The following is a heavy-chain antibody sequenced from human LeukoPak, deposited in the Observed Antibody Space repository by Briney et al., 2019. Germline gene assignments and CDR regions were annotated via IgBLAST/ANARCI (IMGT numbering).Heavy chain of an antibody. V-gene: IGHV1-46*01. CDR1: GYTFTSYY. D-gene: IGHD3-16*02. CDR2: INPSGGNT. CDR3: VSGFGGVIPREDY. Sequence: ASVKVSCKASGYTFTSYYIHWVRQAPGQGLEWMGIINPSGGNTNYAQKLQGRVTMTTDTSTSTAYMELRSLRSDDTAVYYCVSGFGGVIPREDYWGQGTLVTVSS. J-gene: IGHJ4*02.